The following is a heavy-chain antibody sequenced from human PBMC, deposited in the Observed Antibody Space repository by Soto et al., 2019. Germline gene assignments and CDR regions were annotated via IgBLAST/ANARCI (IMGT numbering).Heavy chain of an antibody. CDR1: GFTFSSYA. CDR2: ISGSGGST. J-gene: IGHJ4*02. V-gene: IGHV3-23*01. D-gene: IGHD2-15*01. Sequence: GGSLRLSCAASGFTFSSYAMSWVRQAPGKGLEWVSAISGSGGSTYYADSVKGRFTISRDNSKNTLYLQMNSLRAEDTAVYYCAKARGGYCSGGSCHRSLYFDYWGQGTLVTVSS. CDR3: AKARGGYCSGGSCHRSLYFDY.